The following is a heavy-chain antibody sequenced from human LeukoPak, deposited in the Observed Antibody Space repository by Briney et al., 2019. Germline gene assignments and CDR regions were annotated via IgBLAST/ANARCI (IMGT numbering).Heavy chain of an antibody. V-gene: IGHV1-69*13. CDR1: GGTFISYA. CDR3: ARGETTVVTNWFDP. J-gene: IGHJ5*02. CDR2: IIPIFGTA. D-gene: IGHD4-23*01. Sequence: SVKVSCKASGGTFISYAISWVRQAPGQGLEWMGGIIPIFGTANYAQKFQGGVTITADESTSTAYMELSSLRSEDTAVYYCARGETTVVTNWFDPWGQGTLVTVSS.